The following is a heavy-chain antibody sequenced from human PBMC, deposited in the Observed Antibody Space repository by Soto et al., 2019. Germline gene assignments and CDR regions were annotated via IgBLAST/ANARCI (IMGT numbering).Heavy chain of an antibody. CDR1: GHTFHNYA. V-gene: IGHV3-23*01. CDR2: ISGSGGST. D-gene: IGHD2-2*01. J-gene: IGHJ4*02. Sequence: EVQLLESGGGLEQPGGSLRLSCVGSGHTFHNYAMTLVRQAPGKGLEWVSGISGSGGSTYYADSVRGRFTISRDDSKNTLYLQMNSLRAEDTAVYYCAKVSRTIGVVPAALNWGQGTRVTVSS. CDR3: AKVSRTIGVVPAALN.